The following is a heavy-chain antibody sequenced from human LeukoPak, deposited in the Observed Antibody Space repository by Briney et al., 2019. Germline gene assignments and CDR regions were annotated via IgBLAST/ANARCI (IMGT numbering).Heavy chain of an antibody. CDR3: ARHTGYYDSSGFEYFQH. D-gene: IGHD3-22*01. CDR2: IYYSGST. CDR1: GGSISSSSYY. V-gene: IGHV4-39*01. Sequence: PSETLSLTCTVSGGSISSSSYYWGWIRQPQGKGLEWIGSIYYSGSTYYNPSLKSRVTISVDTSKNQFSLKLSSVTAADTAVYYCARHTGYYDSSGFEYFQHWGQGTLVTVSS. J-gene: IGHJ1*01.